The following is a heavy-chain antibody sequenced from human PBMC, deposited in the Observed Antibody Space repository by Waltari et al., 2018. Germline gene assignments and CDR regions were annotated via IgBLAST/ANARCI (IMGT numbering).Heavy chain of an antibody. CDR3: ARRAGSGSPFDY. V-gene: IGHV4-39*07. Sequence: QLQLQESGPGLVEPSETLSLTCTASGASISNNHYYWGCIRQPRGTGLQWIGSIYYSGSTNYNPSLKSRVTISVDTSKNQFSLKLSSVTAADTAVYYCARRAGSGSPFDYWGQGTLVTVSS. CDR2: IYYSGST. D-gene: IGHD1-26*01. J-gene: IGHJ4*02. CDR1: GASISNNHYY.